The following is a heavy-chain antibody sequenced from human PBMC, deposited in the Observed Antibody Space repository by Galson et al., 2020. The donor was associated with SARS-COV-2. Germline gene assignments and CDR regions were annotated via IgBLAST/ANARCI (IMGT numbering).Heavy chain of an antibody. V-gene: IGHV3-48*04. J-gene: IGHJ4*02. CDR3: ARDLDWAFNY. D-gene: IGHD3-9*01. CDR2: ISFDRESI. Sequence: GEYLKIPCAASGFSISLHSLSWVRQAPGKGLEWIAYISFDRESIANAVKGRFTISRDNAKNSIYLQMNSLRVEDTAMYYCARDLDWAFNYWGQGILVTVAS. CDR1: GFSISLHS.